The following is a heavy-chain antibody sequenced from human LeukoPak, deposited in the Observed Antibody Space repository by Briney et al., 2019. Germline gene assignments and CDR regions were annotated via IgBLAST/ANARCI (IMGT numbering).Heavy chain of an antibody. Sequence: SETLSLTCTVSGVSFSSGGYYWSWIRQHPGKGLEWIGYIYYSGTTYYNPSLKSRITISRDTSKNQFSLKLSSVTAADTAVYYCATTSKVGTFDIWGQGAMVTVSS. CDR1: GVSFSSGGYY. V-gene: IGHV4-31*03. J-gene: IGHJ3*02. CDR2: IYYSGTT. CDR3: ATTSKVGTFDI. D-gene: IGHD2-2*01.